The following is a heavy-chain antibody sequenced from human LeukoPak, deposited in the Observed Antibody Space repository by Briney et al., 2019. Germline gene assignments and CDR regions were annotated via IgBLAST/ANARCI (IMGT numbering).Heavy chain of an antibody. Sequence: GGSLRLSCAASGFTFSSYGMHWVRQAPGKGLEWVAFIRDDGSNKYYADSVKGRFTLSRDNSKNTLYLQMNSLRAEDTALYYCAKPYYDFWSGYPYYFDYWGQGTLVTVSS. CDR1: GFTFSSYG. CDR2: IRDDGSNK. CDR3: AKPYYDFWSGYPYYFDY. J-gene: IGHJ4*02. V-gene: IGHV3-30*02. D-gene: IGHD3-3*01.